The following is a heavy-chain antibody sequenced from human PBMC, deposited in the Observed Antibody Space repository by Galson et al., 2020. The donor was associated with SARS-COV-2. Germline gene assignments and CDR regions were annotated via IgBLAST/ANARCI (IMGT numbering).Heavy chain of an antibody. V-gene: IGHV5-51*01. CDR2: IYPDDSDT. J-gene: IGHJ4*02. CDR1: GYTFTTSW. Sequence: GESLKISCEVSGYTFTTSWIGWVRQMPGKGLEWMGIIYPDDSDTTYSPSFQGQVTISVDKSLSTAYLQWTSLKASDTAIYYCARHRGGFTTGWYVDYWGQGCLVTVSS. D-gene: IGHD6-19*01. CDR3: ARHRGGFTTGWYVDY.